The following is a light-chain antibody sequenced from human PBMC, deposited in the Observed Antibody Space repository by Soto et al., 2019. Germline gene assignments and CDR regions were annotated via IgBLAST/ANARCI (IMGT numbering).Light chain of an antibody. CDR3: FSYAGDSVYV. CDR2: EVT. J-gene: IGLJ1*01. Sequence: QSALTQPASVSGSPRQSITISCTGTNSDVGSYNLVSWFQQHPGKAPKLVIYEVTKRPSGVSDRFSGSKSGNTASLPISGLQAEDEANYYCFSYAGDSVYVFGTGTKGTVL. CDR1: NSDVGSYNL. V-gene: IGLV2-23*02.